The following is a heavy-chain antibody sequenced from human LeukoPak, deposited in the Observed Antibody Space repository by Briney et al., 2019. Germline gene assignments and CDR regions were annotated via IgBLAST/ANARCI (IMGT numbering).Heavy chain of an antibody. CDR2: ISSSSSYI. J-gene: IGHJ4*02. D-gene: IGHD5-18*01. CDR1: GFTFSSYS. V-gene: IGHV3-21*01. Sequence: KTGGSLRLSCAASGFTFSSYSMNWVRQAPGKGLEWVSSISSSSSYIYYADSVKGRFTISRDNAKNSLYLQMNSLRAEDMAVYYCARGGYSYGYSDYWGQGTLVTVSS. CDR3: ARGGYSYGYSDY.